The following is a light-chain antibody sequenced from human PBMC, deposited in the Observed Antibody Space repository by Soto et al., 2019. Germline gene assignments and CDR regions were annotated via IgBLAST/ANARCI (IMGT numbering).Light chain of an antibody. CDR2: SNY. V-gene: IGLV1-44*01. CDR1: SSNIGSKT. CDR3: WGWDASLNGYV. Sequence: QSVLTQPPSASGTPGQRVTISCSGSSSNIGSKTVNWYQQLPGTAPKLLIYSNYQRPSGVPDRFSGSKSGTSASLAISGVVCGGGGGGWGWGWDASLNGYVFGTGTKVTV. J-gene: IGLJ1*01.